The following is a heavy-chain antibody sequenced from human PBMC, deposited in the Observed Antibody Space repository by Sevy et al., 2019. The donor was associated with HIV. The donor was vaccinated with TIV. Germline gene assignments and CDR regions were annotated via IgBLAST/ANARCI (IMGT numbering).Heavy chain of an antibody. D-gene: IGHD6-19*01. CDR1: GFTFGDYA. J-gene: IGHJ3*02. CDR2: IRSKAYGGTT. V-gene: IGHV3-49*03. Sequence: GGSLRLSCTASGFTFGDYAMSWFRQAPGKGLEWVGFIRSKAYGGTTEYAESVKGRFTISRDDSKSIAYLKMNSLKTEDTAVYYCTRAPYSSGWRNIADAFDIWGQGTMVTVSS. CDR3: TRAPYSSGWRNIADAFDI.